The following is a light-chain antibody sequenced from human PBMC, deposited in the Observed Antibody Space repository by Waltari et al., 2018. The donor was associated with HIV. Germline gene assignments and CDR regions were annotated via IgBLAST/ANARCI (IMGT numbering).Light chain of an antibody. CDR1: QSVSSSY. CDR3: QQYGSSLVT. CDR2: GAS. V-gene: IGKV3-20*01. J-gene: IGKJ4*01. Sequence: EIVLTQSPGTLSLSPGERATLSCRASQSVSSSYLAWYQQKPGQAPRLLIYGASSRATDIPDRFSGSGSGTDFTLTISRLEPGDFAVYYCQQYGSSLVTFGGGTKVEIK.